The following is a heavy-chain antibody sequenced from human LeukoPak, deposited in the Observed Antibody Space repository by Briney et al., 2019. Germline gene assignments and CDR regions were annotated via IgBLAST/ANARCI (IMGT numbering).Heavy chain of an antibody. Sequence: SETLSLTCTVSGGSISSYYWSWIRQPPGKGLEWIGYIYYSGSTNYNPSLKSRVTISVDTSKNQFSLKLSSVTAADTAVYYCARGLVRGGVYFDYWGQGTLVTVSS. CDR1: GGSISSYY. CDR3: ARGLVRGGVYFDY. CDR2: IYYSGST. J-gene: IGHJ4*02. V-gene: IGHV4-59*01. D-gene: IGHD3-10*01.